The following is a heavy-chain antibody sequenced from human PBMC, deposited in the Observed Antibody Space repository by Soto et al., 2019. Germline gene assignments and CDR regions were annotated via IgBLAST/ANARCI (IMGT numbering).Heavy chain of an antibody. J-gene: IGHJ6*02. V-gene: IGHV1-69*13. CDR3: VVSVGLRFEIFYYYDMDV. CDR1: GCTFSDYV. CDR2: ISLIFGTA. Sequence: SVKVSCKASGCTFSDYVISWVRQAPGQGLEWMGGISLIFGTADYAQKFQDRVTITADESTSSGYMELSSLRSEDTAVYYCVVSVGLRFEIFYYYDMDVWGQGTTVNVSS. D-gene: IGHD5-12*01.